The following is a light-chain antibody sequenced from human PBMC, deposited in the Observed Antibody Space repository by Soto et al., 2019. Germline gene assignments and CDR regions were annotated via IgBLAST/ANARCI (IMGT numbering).Light chain of an antibody. V-gene: IGKV1-33*01. CDR3: QHYYKPPLT. CDR1: QDISNY. J-gene: IGKJ4*01. CDR2: DAS. Sequence: DRQSVESGSCVDVGVGGRIKKNCLASQDISNYLNWYQQKPGKAPKLLIYDASNLETGVPSRFSGIGSETDFTFTLRSLHPEDTAIYYCQHYYKPPLTCGGGTKVDIK.